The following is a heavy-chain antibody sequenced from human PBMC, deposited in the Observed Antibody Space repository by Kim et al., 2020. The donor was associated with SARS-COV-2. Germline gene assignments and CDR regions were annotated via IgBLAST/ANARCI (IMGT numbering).Heavy chain of an antibody. V-gene: IGHV4-39*01. CDR3: ARLGYYDSSGYYYPYYFDY. CDR1: GDY. Sequence: GDYWGWLRQPPGKGLEWVGSIYYSGSTYYTPSLKSRVTISVDTSKNQFSLKLSSVTAADTAVYYCARLGYYDSSGYYYPYYFDYWGQGTLAT. J-gene: IGHJ4*02. CDR2: IYYSGST. D-gene: IGHD3-22*01.